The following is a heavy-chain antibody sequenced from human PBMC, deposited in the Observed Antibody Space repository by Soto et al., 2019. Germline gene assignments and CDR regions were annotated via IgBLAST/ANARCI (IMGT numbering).Heavy chain of an antibody. CDR3: ARSTRIYGMGV. V-gene: IGHV5-51*01. CDR1: GYSFTSYW. D-gene: IGHD3-22*01. J-gene: IGHJ6*02. CDR2: IYPGDSAT. Sequence: LGESLKISCKGSGYSFTSYWIGWVRQMPGKGLEWMGIIYPGDSATRYSPSFQGQVTISADKSISTAYLQWSSMKASDTAMYYCARSTRIYGMGVWGQGSTVTVS.